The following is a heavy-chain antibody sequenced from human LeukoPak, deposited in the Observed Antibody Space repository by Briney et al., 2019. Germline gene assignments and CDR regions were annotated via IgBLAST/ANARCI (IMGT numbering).Heavy chain of an antibody. CDR2: IRSSSSI. V-gene: IGHV3-48*01. CDR3: VRDLAYAFDI. Sequence: PGGSLRLSCSASGFTFSTFSLNWVRQAPGKGLEWLSYIRSSSSIADSVKGRFTISRDNAKNSLYPQMNSLRAEDTAVYYCVRDLAYAFDIWGQGTMVTVSS. CDR1: GFTFSTFS. J-gene: IGHJ3*02.